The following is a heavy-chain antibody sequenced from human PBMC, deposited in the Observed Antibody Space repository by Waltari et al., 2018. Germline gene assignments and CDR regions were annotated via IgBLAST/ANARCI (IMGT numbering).Heavy chain of an antibody. D-gene: IGHD2-2*01. CDR3: ARPAAINAFDI. CDR1: GYSLSSGYY. CDR2: IYHSGST. J-gene: IGHJ3*02. Sequence: QVQLQESGPGLVKPSETLSLTCAVSGYSLSSGYYRGWIRQPPGKGLEWIGSIYHSGSTYYNPSLKSRVTISVDTSKNQFSLKLSSVTAADTAVYYCARPAAINAFDIWGQGTMVTVSS. V-gene: IGHV4-38-2*01.